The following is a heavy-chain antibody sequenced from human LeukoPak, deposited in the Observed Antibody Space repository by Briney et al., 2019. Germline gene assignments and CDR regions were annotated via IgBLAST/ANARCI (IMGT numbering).Heavy chain of an antibody. Sequence: PGGSLRLSCAASGFTFSSYGMHWVRQAPGKGLEWVSAISGSGGSTYYADSVKGRFTISRDNSKNTLYLQMNSLRAEDTAVYYCAKDPRLRYDYVWAWGQGTLVTVSS. CDR3: AKDPRLRYDYVWA. CDR2: ISGSGGST. J-gene: IGHJ5*02. V-gene: IGHV3-23*01. D-gene: IGHD3-16*01. CDR1: GFTFSSYG.